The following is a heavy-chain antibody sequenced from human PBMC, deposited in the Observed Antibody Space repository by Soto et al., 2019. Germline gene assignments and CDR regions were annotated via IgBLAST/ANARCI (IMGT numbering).Heavy chain of an antibody. V-gene: IGHV3-30*18. CDR1: GFALSSYA. D-gene: IGHD3-16*01. CDR2: ISYDGNYI. J-gene: IGHJ6*02. CDR3: AKVILSATLGPYAMDV. Sequence: GGSLRLSCEASGFALSSYAMHWVRQAPGKGLEWVGVISYDGNYIYYADSVKGRFTISRDNSKNTLYVQVNSLRPEDTAVYYCAKVILSATLGPYAMDVWGPGTSVTVSS.